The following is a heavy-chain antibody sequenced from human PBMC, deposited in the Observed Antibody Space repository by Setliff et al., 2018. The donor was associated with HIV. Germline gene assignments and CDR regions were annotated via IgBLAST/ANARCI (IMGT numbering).Heavy chain of an antibody. V-gene: IGHV4-34*01. CDR2: VDDSGGS. CDR3: ARVGEQLLLGFEF. Sequence: SETLSLTCAVYGGSFSGFYWSWIRQPPGKGLGYIGEVDDSGGSNYNPSLKSRVSISVDTSKNQFSLRLSSVTAADTAVYYCARVGEQLLLGFEFWGQGTLVTVSS. D-gene: IGHD3-10*01. J-gene: IGHJ4*02. CDR1: GGSFSGFY.